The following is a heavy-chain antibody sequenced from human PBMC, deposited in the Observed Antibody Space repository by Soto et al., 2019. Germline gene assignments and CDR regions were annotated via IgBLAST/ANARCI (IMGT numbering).Heavy chain of an antibody. CDR2: FVPIYGAT. D-gene: IGHD1-26*01. CDR1: GGTFSSYA. Sequence: SVKGSCKASGGTFSSYAISWVRQAPGKGLEWMGGFVPIYGATNYAQKFQGRVTMTEDTSTDTAYMELSSLRSEDTAVYYCATDPQYSGSQGWGQGTLVTVSS. V-gene: IGHV1-69*06. J-gene: IGHJ4*02. CDR3: ATDPQYSGSQG.